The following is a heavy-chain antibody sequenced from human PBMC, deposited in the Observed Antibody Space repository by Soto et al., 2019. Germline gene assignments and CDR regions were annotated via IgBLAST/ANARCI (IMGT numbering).Heavy chain of an antibody. CDR3: ARLAILGMGSGDAFDI. J-gene: IGHJ3*02. Sequence: NPSETLSLTCTVSGGSISSYYWSWIRQPPGKGLEWIGYIYYSGSTNYNPSLKSRVTISVDTSKNQFSLKLSSVTAADTAVYYCARLAILGMGSGDAFDIWGQGTMVTVSS. D-gene: IGHD3-16*01. V-gene: IGHV4-59*08. CDR1: GGSISSYY. CDR2: IYYSGST.